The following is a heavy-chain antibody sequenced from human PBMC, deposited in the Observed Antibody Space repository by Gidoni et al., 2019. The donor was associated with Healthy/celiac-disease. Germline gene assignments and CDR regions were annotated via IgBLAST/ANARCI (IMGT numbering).Heavy chain of an antibody. J-gene: IGHJ1*01. D-gene: IGHD6-13*01. V-gene: IGHV3-64D*06. CDR1: GFPFSSYA. Sequence: EVQLVESGGGLVQPGGSLRLSCSASGFPFSSYAMHWGRQAPGKGLEYVSGIGSDGGNTYYAESVKGRFTISRDNSKNTLYLQMSSLRPEDTAVYYCVKGDGSSWYRRRFQHWGQGSLVTVSS. CDR2: IGSDGGNT. CDR3: VKGDGSSWYRRRFQH.